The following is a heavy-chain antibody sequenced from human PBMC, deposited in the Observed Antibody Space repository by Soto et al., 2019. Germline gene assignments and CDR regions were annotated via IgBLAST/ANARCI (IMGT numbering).Heavy chain of an antibody. CDR1: GYTFTAYG. V-gene: IGHV1-18*01. CDR3: ARSGWNSPYYSLGLDV. D-gene: IGHD6-19*01. CDR2: ISPYNGNT. Sequence: QEQLVQSGAEVKKPGASVKVSCQTSGYTFTAYGITWVRQAQGQGLELLGWISPYNGNTKYVDNLQGRVTLTTEISTGTVYMELGGLRPDDTAVYYCARSGWNSPYYSLGLDVWGQGTTVTVSS. J-gene: IGHJ6*02.